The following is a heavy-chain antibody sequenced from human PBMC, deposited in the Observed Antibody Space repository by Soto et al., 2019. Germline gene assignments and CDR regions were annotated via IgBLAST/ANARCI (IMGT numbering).Heavy chain of an antibody. V-gene: IGHV3-30-3*01. CDR1: GFTFSSYA. CDR3: ARDLRDQLLYHYGMDV. CDR2: ISYDGSNK. J-gene: IGHJ6*02. D-gene: IGHD2-2*02. Sequence: GGSLRLSCAASGFTFSSYAMHWVRQAPGKGLEWVAVISYDGSNKYYADSVKGRFTISRDNSKNTLYLQMNSLRAEDTAVYYCARDLRDQLLYHYGMDVWGQGTTVTVSS.